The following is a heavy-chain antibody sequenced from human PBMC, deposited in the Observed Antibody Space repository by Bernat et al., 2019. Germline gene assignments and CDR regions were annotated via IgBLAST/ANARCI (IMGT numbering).Heavy chain of an antibody. Sequence: EVQLLESGGGLVQPGGSLRLSCAASGFTFSSYAMSWVRQAPGKGLEWVSAISGSGGSTYYADSVKGRFTISRDNSKNTLYLQMNSLRAEDTAVYYCAAGYCSGGSCFTSGYGMDVWGQGTTVTVSS. CDR2: ISGSGGST. J-gene: IGHJ6*02. V-gene: IGHV3-23*01. CDR3: AAGYCSGGSCFTSGYGMDV. D-gene: IGHD2-15*01. CDR1: GFTFSSYA.